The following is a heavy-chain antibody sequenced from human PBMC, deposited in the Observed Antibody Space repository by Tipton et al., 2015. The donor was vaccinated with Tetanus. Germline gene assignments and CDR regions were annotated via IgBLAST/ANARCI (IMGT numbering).Heavy chain of an antibody. Sequence: QSGAEVKRPGASVKVSCKSSGYTFTGYDVSWVRQAPGQGLEWMGRIIPSLATVDYSQNFQGRVTMTADKSTTTAYMTLSSLRSEDTAVYYCAREQGYFDLWGQGTLVTVSS. CDR3: AREQGYFDL. J-gene: IGHJ4*02. V-gene: IGHV1-69*04. CDR1: GYTFTGYD. CDR2: IIPSLATV.